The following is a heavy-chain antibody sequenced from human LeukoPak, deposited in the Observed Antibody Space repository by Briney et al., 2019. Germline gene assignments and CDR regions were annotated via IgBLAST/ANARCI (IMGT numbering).Heavy chain of an antibody. Sequence: ASVKVSCKASGYTFIAYYMFWVRQAPGQGLEWMGWINPNSGAIGHAQKFQGRVTMTRDTSISTSYVEVTGLRSDDTAVYFCARDGYCRGSSCPFQHWGQGTMVTVSS. CDR3: ARDGYCRGSSCPFQH. CDR2: INPNSGAI. CDR1: GYTFIAYY. V-gene: IGHV1-2*02. D-gene: IGHD2-2*03. J-gene: IGHJ1*01.